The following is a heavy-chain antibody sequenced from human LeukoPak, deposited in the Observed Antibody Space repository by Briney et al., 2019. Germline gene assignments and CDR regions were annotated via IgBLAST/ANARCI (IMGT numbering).Heavy chain of an antibody. Sequence: PGGSLRLSCAASGFTFSNYGMHWVRQAPGKGLYWVAFIRYDGSNYYADSVKGRFTISRDNSKNTLFLQMNSLRAEDTAVYYCAGGYCSGGSCLVLGYWGQGTLVTVSS. J-gene: IGHJ4*02. CDR2: IRYDGSN. D-gene: IGHD2-15*01. CDR1: GFTFSNYG. CDR3: AGGYCSGGSCLVLGY. V-gene: IGHV3-30*02.